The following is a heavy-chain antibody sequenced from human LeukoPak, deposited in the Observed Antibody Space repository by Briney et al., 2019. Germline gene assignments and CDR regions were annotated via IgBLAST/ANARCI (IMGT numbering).Heavy chain of an antibody. CDR3: ARGFSGYSYGPTYYYYGMDV. V-gene: IGHV4-34*01. D-gene: IGHD5-18*01. CDR2: INHSGST. Sequence: TSETLSLTCAVYGGSFSGYYWSWIRQPPGKGLEWIGEINHSGSTNYTPSLKSRVTISVDTSKNQFSLKLSSVTAADTAVYYCARGFSGYSYGPTYYYYGMDVWGQGTTVTVSS. CDR1: GGSFSGYY. J-gene: IGHJ6*02.